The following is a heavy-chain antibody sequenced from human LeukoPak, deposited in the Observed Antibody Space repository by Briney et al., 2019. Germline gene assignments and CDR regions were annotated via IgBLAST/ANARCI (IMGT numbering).Heavy chain of an antibody. CDR2: ISAYNGAS. Sequence: ASVKVSCKASGFTFTSWTFSWVRQAPGQGLEWMGWISAYNGASNYAQKLQGRVTMTTDASTDTVCMELRSLRSDDTAVYFCAREGFTATGVNYYYHMDVWGEGTSVTVSS. CDR3: AREGFTATGVNYYYHMDV. J-gene: IGHJ6*03. V-gene: IGHV1-18*01. D-gene: IGHD5-18*01. CDR1: GFTFTSWT.